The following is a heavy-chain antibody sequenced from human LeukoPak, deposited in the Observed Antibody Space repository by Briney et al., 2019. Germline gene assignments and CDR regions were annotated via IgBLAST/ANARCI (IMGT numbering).Heavy chain of an antibody. CDR3: AREKAYYYDP. V-gene: IGHV4-59*01. Sequence: PSETLSLTCTVSGVSISSYYWSWIRQPPGKGLEWIGYIYYSGSTDYNPSLKRRVTISVDTSKNQFSLKLSSVTAADTAVYYCAREKAYYYDPWGQGPLVTVSS. CDR2: IYYSGST. D-gene: IGHD3-22*01. J-gene: IGHJ4*02. CDR1: GVSISSYY.